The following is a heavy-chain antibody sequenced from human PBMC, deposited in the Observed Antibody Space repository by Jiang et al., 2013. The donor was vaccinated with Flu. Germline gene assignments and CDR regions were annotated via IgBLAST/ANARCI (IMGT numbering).Heavy chain of an antibody. J-gene: IGHJ4*02. D-gene: IGHD6-25*01. CDR1: GFTFSSYA. Sequence: VQLVESGGGVVQPGRSLRLSCGASGFTFSSYAMHWVRQAPGKGLEWVAVISYDGNNKFYADSVKGRFTISRDNSKNTLFLQMNSLTTDDTAIYYCANDPRERSGYLKNWGQGTLVTVSS. CDR3: ANDPRERSGYLKN. CDR2: ISYDGNNK. V-gene: IGHV3-30*01.